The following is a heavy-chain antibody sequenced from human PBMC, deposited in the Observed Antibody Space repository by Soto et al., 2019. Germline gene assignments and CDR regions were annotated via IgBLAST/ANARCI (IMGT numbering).Heavy chain of an antibody. D-gene: IGHD2-21*02. CDR2: ISSDESSK. Sequence: QVQLVESGGGVVQPGRSLRLSCAASGFSFSDYGMHWVRQAPGKGLEWVAVISSDESSKYYADSVKGRFTISRDNYKNTLYLQMNSLRPEDTAVYYCAKEGGNSYYYDGMDVWGLGTTATVSS. V-gene: IGHV3-30*18. CDR1: GFSFSDYG. J-gene: IGHJ6*02. CDR3: AKEGGNSYYYDGMDV.